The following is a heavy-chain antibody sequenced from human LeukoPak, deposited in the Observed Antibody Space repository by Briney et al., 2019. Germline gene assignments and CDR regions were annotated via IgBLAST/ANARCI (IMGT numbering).Heavy chain of an antibody. CDR3: AKDPQRLVWYYDSSGYSRLDY. CDR1: GFTFSSYG. V-gene: IGHV3-30*02. CDR2: IRYDGSNK. D-gene: IGHD3-22*01. J-gene: IGHJ4*02. Sequence: GGSLRLSCAASGFTFSSYGMHWVRQAPGKGLEWVAFIRYDGSNKYYADSVKGRFTISRDNSKNTLYLQMNSLRAEDTAVYYCAKDPQRLVWYYDSSGYSRLDYWGQGTLVTVSS.